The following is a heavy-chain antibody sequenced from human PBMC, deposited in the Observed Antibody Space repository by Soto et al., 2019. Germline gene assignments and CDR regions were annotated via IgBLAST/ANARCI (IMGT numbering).Heavy chain of an antibody. CDR2: VYSSGST. V-gene: IGHV4-4*07. Sequence: QVRLQGSGPGLVKPSETLALTCTVSGGSISGYYWSWFRQPAGKGLEWIGRVYSSGSTNYDPSFKSRVTLSLDTSKKQFSLKLISVTAADTAVYYCAREGGYFDSSGSGVYHYYGVDVWGQGTSVTFSS. D-gene: IGHD3-22*01. J-gene: IGHJ6*02. CDR1: GGSISGYY. CDR3: AREGGYFDSSGSGVYHYYGVDV.